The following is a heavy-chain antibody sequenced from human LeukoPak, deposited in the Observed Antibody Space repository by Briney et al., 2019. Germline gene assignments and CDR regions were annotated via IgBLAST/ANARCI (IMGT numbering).Heavy chain of an antibody. CDR3: ARTLAARPSDWFDP. V-gene: IGHV4-39*01. Sequence: SETLSLTCTVSGGSISSSSYDWGWIRQPPGKGLEWIGSIYYSGSPYYNPSLKSRVTISVDTSKNQFSLKLSSVTAADTAVYYCARTLAARPSDWFDPWGQGTLVTVSS. D-gene: IGHD6-6*01. J-gene: IGHJ5*02. CDR2: IYYSGSP. CDR1: GGSISSSSYD.